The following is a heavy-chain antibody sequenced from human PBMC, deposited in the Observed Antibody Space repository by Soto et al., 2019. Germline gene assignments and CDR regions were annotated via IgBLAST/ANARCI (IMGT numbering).Heavy chain of an antibody. CDR3: ARDGDIVVVPAASYYYYYMDV. CDR1: GYTFTSYY. Sequence: VASVKVSCKASGYTFTSYYMHWVRQAPGQGLEWMGIINPSGGSTSYAQKFQGRVTMTRDTSTSTVYMELSSLRSEDTAVYYCARDGDIVVVPAASYYYYYMDVWGKGTTVTVSS. J-gene: IGHJ6*03. D-gene: IGHD2-2*01. V-gene: IGHV1-46*03. CDR2: INPSGGST.